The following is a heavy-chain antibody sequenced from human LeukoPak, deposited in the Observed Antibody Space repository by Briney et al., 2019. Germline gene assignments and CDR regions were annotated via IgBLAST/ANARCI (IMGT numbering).Heavy chain of an antibody. V-gene: IGHV1-18*01. CDR2: ISTYNGNT. D-gene: IGHD4-17*01. CDR3: ARGDDYGDYWGLY. J-gene: IGHJ4*02. CDR1: GYTFTSYC. Sequence: ASVKVSCKASGYTFTSYCISWVRQAPGQGLEWMGWISTYNGNTNYAQKLQGRVTMTTDTSTSTAYMELRSLISDDAAVYYCARGDDYGDYWGLYWGQGTLVTVSS.